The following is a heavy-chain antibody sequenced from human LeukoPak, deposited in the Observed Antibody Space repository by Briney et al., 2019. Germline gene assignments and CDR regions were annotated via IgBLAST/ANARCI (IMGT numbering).Heavy chain of an antibody. J-gene: IGHJ5*02. D-gene: IGHD4-17*01. CDR1: GGSISSSSYY. Sequence: SETLSLTCTVSGGSISSSSYYWGWIRQPPGKGLEWFGRIYYSGSTYYNPSLKRRVTISVDTSKNQFSLKLSSVSAADTAVYYCARQTSVTYANWFDPWGQGTLVTVSS. CDR3: ARQTSVTYANWFDP. CDR2: IYYSGST. V-gene: IGHV4-39*01.